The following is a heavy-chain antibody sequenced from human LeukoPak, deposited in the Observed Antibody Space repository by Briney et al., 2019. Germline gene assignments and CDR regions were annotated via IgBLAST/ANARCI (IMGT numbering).Heavy chain of an antibody. CDR3: ARGFDAFDI. CDR2: IYYSGST. Sequence: PSETLSLTCTVPGGSLSSYYWSWIRQPPGKGLEWIGYIYYSGSTNYNPSLKSRVTISVDTSKNQFSLKLSSVTAADTAVYYCARGFDAFDIWGQGTMVTVSS. J-gene: IGHJ3*02. CDR1: GGSLSSYY. V-gene: IGHV4-59*08.